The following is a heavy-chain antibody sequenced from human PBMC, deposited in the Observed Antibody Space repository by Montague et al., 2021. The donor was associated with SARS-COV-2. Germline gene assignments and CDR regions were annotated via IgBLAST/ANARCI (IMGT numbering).Heavy chain of an antibody. CDR2: LYYTGST. D-gene: IGHD6-13*01. CDR3: ARDSSSWYYWFDP. J-gene: IGHJ5*02. V-gene: IGHV4-39*01. CDR1: GGSIRSSSYY. Sequence: SETLSLTCTVSGGSIRSSSYYWGWIRQPPGKGLEWIGSLYYTGSTYYNPSFKNRATIYVDTSKNQFSLKLSSVTAADTPVYYCARDSSSWYYWFDPWGQGTLVTVSS.